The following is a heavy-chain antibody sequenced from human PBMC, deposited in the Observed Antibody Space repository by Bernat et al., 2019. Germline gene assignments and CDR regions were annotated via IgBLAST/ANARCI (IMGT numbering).Heavy chain of an antibody. Sequence: QVQLVQSGAEVKKPGASVKVSCKASGYTFTSYGISWVRQAPGQGLEWMGWISAYNGNTNYAQKLQGRVTMTTDTSTSTAYMELRSLRYDDTAVYYCASTEVGAARPDDYYYYYMDVWGKGTTVTVS. V-gene: IGHV1-18*04. CDR2: ISAYNGNT. CDR1: GYTFTSYG. D-gene: IGHD6-6*01. CDR3: ASTEVGAARPDDYYYYYMDV. J-gene: IGHJ6*03.